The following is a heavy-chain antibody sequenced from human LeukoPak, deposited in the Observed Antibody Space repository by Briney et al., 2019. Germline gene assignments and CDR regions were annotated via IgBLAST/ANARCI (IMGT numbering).Heavy chain of an antibody. V-gene: IGHV4-34*01. CDR1: GGSFSGYY. J-gene: IGHJ4*02. Sequence: PSETLSLTCAVYGGSFSGYYWSWIRQPPGKGREWIGEINHSGSTNYNPSLKSRVTISVDTSKNQFSLKLSSVTAADTAVYYCARGRYSSGWYSYYFDYWGQGTLVTVSS. D-gene: IGHD6-19*01. CDR2: INHSGST. CDR3: ARGRYSSGWYSYYFDY.